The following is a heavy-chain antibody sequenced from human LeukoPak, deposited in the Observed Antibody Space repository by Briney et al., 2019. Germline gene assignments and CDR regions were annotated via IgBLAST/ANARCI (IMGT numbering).Heavy chain of an antibody. V-gene: IGHV5-51*01. CDR2: IYPADSDT. CDR3: GRVYCTTTTCDNWLDP. CDR1: GYSFINYW. J-gene: IGHJ5*02. Sequence: PGESLKMSCKGSGYSFINYWIAWVRQMPGKGLEWIGIIYPADSDTRYSPSFQGQVTISADKSISTAYLQWSSLKASDTAMYYCGRVYCTTTTCDNWLDPWGQGTLVTVSS. D-gene: IGHD2-8*01.